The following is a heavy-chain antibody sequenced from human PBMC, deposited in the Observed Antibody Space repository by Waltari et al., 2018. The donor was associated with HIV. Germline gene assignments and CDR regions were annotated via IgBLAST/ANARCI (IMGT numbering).Heavy chain of an antibody. CDR2: IYTSGST. V-gene: IGHV4-61*02. D-gene: IGHD5-18*01. J-gene: IGHJ4*02. Sequence: QVQLQESGPGLVKPSQTLSLTCMVSGGARNSGSYFWDWVRQPAGKGLEWIGRIYTSGSTNYNPSLKSRVSISVDTSKNQFSLKLSSVTAADTAVYYCASQYSYGLRPNFFDYWGQGTLVTVSS. CDR1: GGARNSGSYF. CDR3: ASQYSYGLRPNFFDY.